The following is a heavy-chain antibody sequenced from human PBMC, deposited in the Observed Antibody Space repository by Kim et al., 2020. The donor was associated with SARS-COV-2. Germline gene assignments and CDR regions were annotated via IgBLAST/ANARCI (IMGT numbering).Heavy chain of an antibody. J-gene: IGHJ4*02. CDR2: IKSNTAGGTT. Sequence: GGSLRLSCAATGFTFSNGWMSWVRQAPGRGLEWVGRIKSNTAGGTTDFAAPVKGRFTISRDDSKNTLYLLMNSLKTEDTAVYYCTTADRSILHYWGQGTLVTVSS. CDR1: GFTFSNGW. D-gene: IGHD2-15*01. V-gene: IGHV3-15*01. CDR3: TTADRSILHY.